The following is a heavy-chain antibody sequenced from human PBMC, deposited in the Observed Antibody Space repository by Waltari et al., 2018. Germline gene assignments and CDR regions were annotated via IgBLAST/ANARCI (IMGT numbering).Heavy chain of an antibody. V-gene: IGHV1-18*01. CDR1: GYSFTTLG. CDR2: VSVYNYNT. J-gene: IGHJ6*03. Sequence: QVQLVQSGPEVKEPGDSVKVSCKASGYSFTTLGISWVRQFPGQGIEWMGWVSVYNYNTDYGQKLQGRVTITTDISTGTVDMELRSLRSDDTAVYYCARVRNSFYYDMDVWGKGTTVTVSS. CDR3: ARVRNSFYYDMDV.